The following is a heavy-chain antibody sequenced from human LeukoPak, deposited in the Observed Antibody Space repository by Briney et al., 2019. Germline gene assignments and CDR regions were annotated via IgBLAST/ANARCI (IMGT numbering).Heavy chain of an antibody. Sequence: GESLKISCKGSGYSFTSYWIGWVRQMPGKGLEWMGWINPNSGGTNYAQKFQGRVTMTRDTSISTAYMELSRLRSDDTAVYYCARERTDYGGNRYFDYWGQGTLVTVSS. V-gene: IGHV1-2*02. CDR1: GYSFTSYW. J-gene: IGHJ4*02. CDR3: ARERTDYGGNRYFDY. CDR2: INPNSGGT. D-gene: IGHD4-23*01.